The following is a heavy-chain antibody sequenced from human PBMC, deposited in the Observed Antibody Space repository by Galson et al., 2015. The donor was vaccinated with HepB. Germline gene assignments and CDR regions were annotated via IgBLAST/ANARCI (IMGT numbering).Heavy chain of an antibody. CDR2: TYYRSKWYI. Sequence: AISGDSVSNNSPAWNWIRQSPSRGLEWLGRTYYRSKWYIDYAESVKSRITINRDTSKNQFSLQLNSVTPDDTGVYYCARDPGYSLDYWGQGTQVTVSS. CDR3: ARDPGYSLDY. J-gene: IGHJ4*02. V-gene: IGHV6-1*01. D-gene: IGHD5-18*01. CDR1: GDSVSNNSPA.